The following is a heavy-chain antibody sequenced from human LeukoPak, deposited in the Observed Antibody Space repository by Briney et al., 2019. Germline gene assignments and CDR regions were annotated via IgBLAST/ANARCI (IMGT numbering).Heavy chain of an antibody. Sequence: GGSLRLSCAASGFTFSSYSMNWVRQAPGKGLEWVSYISSSGSTIYYADSVKGRFTISRDNAKNSLYLQMNSLRAEDTAVYYCARDGSGWYYFDYWGQGTLVTVSS. CDR3: ARDGSGWYYFDY. J-gene: IGHJ4*02. CDR2: ISSSGSTI. D-gene: IGHD6-19*01. CDR1: GFTFSSYS. V-gene: IGHV3-48*04.